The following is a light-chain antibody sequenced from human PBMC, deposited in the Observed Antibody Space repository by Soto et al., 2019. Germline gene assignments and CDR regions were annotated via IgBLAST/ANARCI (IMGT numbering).Light chain of an antibody. J-gene: IGKJ2*01. V-gene: IGKV1-5*03. Sequence: DIQTTQSPSTLSASVGDRVTITCRASQSISSWLAWYQQKAGKAPKLLIYKASSLESGVPSRFSGSGSGTEFTLTISSLQPDDFATYYCQQYNSYSYTFGQGTKLEIK. CDR1: QSISSW. CDR3: QQYNSYSYT. CDR2: KAS.